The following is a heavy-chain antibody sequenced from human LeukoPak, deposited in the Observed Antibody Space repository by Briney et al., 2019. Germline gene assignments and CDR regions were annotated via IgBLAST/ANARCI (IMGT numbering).Heavy chain of an antibody. CDR3: ARDIGGVLPAARLFDS. D-gene: IGHD2-2*01. J-gene: IGHJ5*01. Sequence: PGRSLRLSCAASGFTFSSYGMHWVRQAPGKGLEWVAVIWYDGSDKYYGDSVKGRFTISRDDSKNTLYLQMNSLRAEDTAVYYCARDIGGVLPAARLFDSWGQGTLVTVSS. V-gene: IGHV3-33*01. CDR2: IWYDGSDK. CDR1: GFTFSSYG.